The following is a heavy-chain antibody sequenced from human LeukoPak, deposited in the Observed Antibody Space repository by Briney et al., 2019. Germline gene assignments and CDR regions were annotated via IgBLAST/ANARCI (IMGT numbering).Heavy chain of an antibody. CDR2: IYASGTS. V-gene: IGHV4-4*07. J-gene: IGHJ4*02. CDR3: ARSLDGYGTFDY. CDR1: GGSISSYY. Sequence: PSETLSLTCTVSGGSISSYYWTWIRQPAGKGLEWIGRIYASGTSNYNPSLKSRVTISADKSKNQFSLRLSSVTAADTAVYYCARSLDGYGTFDYWGQGTLVTVSS. D-gene: IGHD5-24*01.